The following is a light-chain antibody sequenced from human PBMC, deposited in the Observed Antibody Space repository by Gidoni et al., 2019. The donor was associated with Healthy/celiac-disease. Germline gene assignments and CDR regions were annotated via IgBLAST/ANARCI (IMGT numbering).Light chain of an antibody. V-gene: IGKV1-39*01. Sequence: DLPMTPSPSSLSASVGDRVTITCRASQSISSYLNWYQQKPGKAPKLLIYAASSLQSGVPSRFSGSGSGTDFTLTISSLQPEDFATYYCQQSYSTPGSFGQGTKLEIK. J-gene: IGKJ2*04. CDR2: AAS. CDR1: QSISSY. CDR3: QQSYSTPGS.